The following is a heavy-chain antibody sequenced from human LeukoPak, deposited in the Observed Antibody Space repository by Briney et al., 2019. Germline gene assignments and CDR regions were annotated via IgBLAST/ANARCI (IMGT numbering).Heavy chain of an antibody. CDR3: TRRNRSGGSCYDY. J-gene: IGHJ4*02. CDR2: IRSKANSYAT. CDR1: GFTFSGSA. D-gene: IGHD2-15*01. Sequence: SGGSLRLSCAASGFTFSGSAMHWVRQASGKGLEWVGRIRSKANSYATAYAASVKGRFTISRDDSKNTAYLQMNSLKTEDTAVYYCTRRNRSGGSCYDYWGQGTLVTVSS. V-gene: IGHV3-73*01.